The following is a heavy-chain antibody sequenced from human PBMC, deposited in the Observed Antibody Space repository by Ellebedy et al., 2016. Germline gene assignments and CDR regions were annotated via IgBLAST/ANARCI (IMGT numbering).Heavy chain of an antibody. V-gene: IGHV4-34*01. J-gene: IGHJ6*02. Sequence: SETLSLXXAVYGGSFSGYYWSWIRQPPGKGLEWIGYITQSGSTYYNSSLKSRVTISADRSKNQFSLTLTSVTAADTAVYYCARIVSLGMDVWGQGTTVTVSS. D-gene: IGHD5/OR15-5a*01. CDR2: ITQSGST. CDR3: ARIVSLGMDV. CDR1: GGSFSGYY.